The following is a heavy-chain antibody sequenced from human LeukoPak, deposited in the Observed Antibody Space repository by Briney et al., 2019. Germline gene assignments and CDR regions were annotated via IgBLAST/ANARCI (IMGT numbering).Heavy chain of an antibody. V-gene: IGHV3-53*01. CDR2: IYSAGST. J-gene: IGHJ4*02. CDR3: AREGPDCGGDCYYDY. Sequence: GGSLRLSCAASVFTVSSNYMSWVRQAPGKGLEWISVIYSAGSTYYADSVPGRFTISRDNYKDTLYLQMNSQRAEDTAVYYCAREGPDCGGDCYYDYWGQGTLVTVSS. D-gene: IGHD2-21*01. CDR1: VFTVSSNY.